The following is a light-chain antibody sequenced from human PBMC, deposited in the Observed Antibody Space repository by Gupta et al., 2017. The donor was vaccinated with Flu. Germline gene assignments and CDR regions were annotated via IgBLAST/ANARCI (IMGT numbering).Light chain of an antibody. Sequence: EIVMAQSPATLSVSPGERATLSCRASQTVSRYLAWYQQKPGQAPRLLIYGASTRATGVPARFSGSGSGTDFTLTIGSLQSEDFAVYYCQQYNNWPPWTLGQGTRVEIK. CDR1: QTVSRY. CDR3: QQYNNWPPWT. CDR2: GAS. V-gene: IGKV3-15*01. J-gene: IGKJ1*01.